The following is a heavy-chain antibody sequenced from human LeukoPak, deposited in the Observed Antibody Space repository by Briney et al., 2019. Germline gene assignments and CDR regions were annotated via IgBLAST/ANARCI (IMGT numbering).Heavy chain of an antibody. CDR2: IYHSGST. V-gene: IGHV4-38-2*02. D-gene: IGHD6-13*01. CDR1: GYSISSGYF. CDR3: ARDLYSSRTNDAFVI. J-gene: IGHJ3*02. Sequence: KSSETLSLTCTVSGYSISSGYFWGWIRQTPGKGLEWIGSIYHSGSTYYNPSLKSRVTISVDTSKNQFSLKLSSVTAADTAVYYCARDLYSSRTNDAFVIWGLGTMVTVSS.